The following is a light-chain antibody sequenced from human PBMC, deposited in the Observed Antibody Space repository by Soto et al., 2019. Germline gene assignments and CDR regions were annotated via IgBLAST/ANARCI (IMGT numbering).Light chain of an antibody. Sequence: DIQMTQSPSTVSAYVGDSVTITCRARQSISKWLAWYQQKPGKAPKLLIYKASSLESGVPSRFSGSGSGTEFTLTITSLQPDDFATYYCQQFNSYSRTFGQGTKVDIK. V-gene: IGKV1-5*03. CDR3: QQFNSYSRT. CDR1: QSISKW. J-gene: IGKJ1*01. CDR2: KAS.